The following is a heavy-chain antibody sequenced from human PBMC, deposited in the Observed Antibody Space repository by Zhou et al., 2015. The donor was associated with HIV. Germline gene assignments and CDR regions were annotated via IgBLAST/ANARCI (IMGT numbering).Heavy chain of an antibody. J-gene: IGHJ5*02. CDR3: ARVTAPNYDFWSGSGFDP. V-gene: IGHV1-69*12. CDR1: GGTFSSYA. D-gene: IGHD3-3*01. Sequence: QVQLVQSGAEVKKPGSSVKVSCKASGGTFSSYAISWVRQAPGQGLEWMGGIIPIFGTANYAQKFQGRVTITADESTSTAYMELSSLRSEDTAVYYCARVTAPNYDFWSGSGFDPWGQGTLVTVSS. CDR2: IIPIFGTA.